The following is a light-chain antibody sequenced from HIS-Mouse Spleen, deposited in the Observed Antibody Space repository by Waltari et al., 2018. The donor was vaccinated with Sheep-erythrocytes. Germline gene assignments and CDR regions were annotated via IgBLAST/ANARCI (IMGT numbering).Light chain of an antibody. CDR3: QQYYSYPYT. CDR2: AAS. Sequence: AIRMTQYPSSLSASTGDRVTTTCRASQGISSYLAWYQQKPGKAPKLLIYAASTLQSGVPSRFSGSGSGTDFTLTISCLQSEDFATYYCQQYYSYPYTFGQGTKLEIK. CDR1: QGISSY. V-gene: IGKV1-8*01. J-gene: IGKJ2*01.